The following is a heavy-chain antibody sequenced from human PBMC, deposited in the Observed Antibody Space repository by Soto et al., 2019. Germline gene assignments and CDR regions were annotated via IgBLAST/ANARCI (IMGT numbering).Heavy chain of an antibody. J-gene: IGHJ4*02. CDR3: AKATTNGGWFNPFDS. V-gene: IGHV3-23*01. D-gene: IGHD6-19*01. CDR2: LSGSGTST. Sequence: GGSLRLSCAASGFSFVNYAMNWVRQAPGKGLEWVSGLSGSGTSTYYADSVKGRFTISRDNSRDTLFLQMNSLTADDTAVYYCAKATTNGGWFNPFDSWGQGALSPYPQ. CDR1: GFSFVNYA.